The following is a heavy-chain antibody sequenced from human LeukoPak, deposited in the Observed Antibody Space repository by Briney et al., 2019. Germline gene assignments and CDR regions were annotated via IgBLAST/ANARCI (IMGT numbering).Heavy chain of an antibody. CDR2: ISDIGSI. CDR1: GGPISSYY. J-gene: IGHJ4*02. CDR3: AGHHPRNTVDF. Sequence: SETLSLTCTVSGGPISSYYWSWIRQPPGKGLEWIAYISDIGSINYNPSLKSRVTISLETSKNQLSLKLSSVTAADTAVYYCAGHHPRNTVDFWGQGTLVTVSS. V-gene: IGHV4-59*08. D-gene: IGHD2-8*02.